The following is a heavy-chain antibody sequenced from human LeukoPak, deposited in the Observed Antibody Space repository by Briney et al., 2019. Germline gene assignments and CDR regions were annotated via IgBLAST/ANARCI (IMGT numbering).Heavy chain of an antibody. J-gene: IGHJ4*02. CDR2: ISGSGGST. D-gene: IGHD2-8*01. Sequence: GGSLRLSCAASGFTVSSNYMSWVRQAPGKGLEWVSAISGSGGSTYYADSVKGRFTISRDNSKNTLYLQMNSLRAEDTAVYYCAKDPKIGVSDYWGQGTLVTVSS. CDR1: GFTVSSNY. CDR3: AKDPKIGVSDY. V-gene: IGHV3-23*01.